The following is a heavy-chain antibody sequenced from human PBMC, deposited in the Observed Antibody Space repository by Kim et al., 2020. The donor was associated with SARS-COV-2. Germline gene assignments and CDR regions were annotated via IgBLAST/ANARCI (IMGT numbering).Heavy chain of an antibody. CDR3: ARDDFYGRITY. CDR2: INPGGSEE. J-gene: IGHJ4*02. CDR1: GFTFSTYW. D-gene: IGHD3-3*01. V-gene: IGHV3-7*03. Sequence: GGSLRLSCAASGFTFSTYWMNWVRQAPGKGLEWVAIINPGGSEEYFVDSVKGRFTISRDNAKNSLYLQMNTLRAEDTAMYYCARDDFYGRITYWGQGTLVTVSS.